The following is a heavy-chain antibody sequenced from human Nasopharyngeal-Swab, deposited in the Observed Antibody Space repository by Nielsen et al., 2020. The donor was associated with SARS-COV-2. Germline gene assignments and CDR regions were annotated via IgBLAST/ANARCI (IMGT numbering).Heavy chain of an antibody. CDR3: AKDAHYGGPPGDAFDI. V-gene: IGHV3-23*01. D-gene: IGHD4-23*01. CDR1: GFTFSSYA. J-gene: IGHJ3*02. Sequence: GESLKISCAASGFTFSSYAMSWVRQAPGKGLEWVSAISGSGGSTYYADSVKGRFTISRDNSKNTLYLQMNSLRAEDTAVYYCAKDAHYGGPPGDAFDIWDQGTMVTVSS. CDR2: ISGSGGST.